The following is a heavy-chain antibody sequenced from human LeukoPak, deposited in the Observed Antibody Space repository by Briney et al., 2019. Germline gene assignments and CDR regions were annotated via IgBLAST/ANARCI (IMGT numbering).Heavy chain of an antibody. J-gene: IGHJ4*02. V-gene: IGHV1-18*01. D-gene: IGHD3-16*01. CDR3: SRDDGPFGGVRFDH. CDR1: GYTFTAYG. Sequence: ASVKVSCKASGYTFTAYGISWVRQAPGQGLEWMGWISANNGNTNYAQKVQGRVTMTRDTSTSTAYTELRSLRYDDTAVNYCSRDDGPFGGVRFDHWGQGTLVTVSS. CDR2: ISANNGNT.